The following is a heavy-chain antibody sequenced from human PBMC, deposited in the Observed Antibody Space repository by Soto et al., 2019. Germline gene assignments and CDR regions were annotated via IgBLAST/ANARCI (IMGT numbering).Heavy chain of an antibody. CDR1: GYTFTNYW. D-gene: IGHD3-9*01. CDR3: ARVWGNRWLYLDY. Sequence: PGESLKISCKTSGYTFTNYWIGWVRQMPGKGLEWMGIVYPGDSETRYSPSFQGQVTISADKSIRTAFLHWNSLKASDTAMYYCARVWGNRWLYLDYWGQGTLVTVSS. CDR2: VYPGDSET. J-gene: IGHJ4*02. V-gene: IGHV5-51*01.